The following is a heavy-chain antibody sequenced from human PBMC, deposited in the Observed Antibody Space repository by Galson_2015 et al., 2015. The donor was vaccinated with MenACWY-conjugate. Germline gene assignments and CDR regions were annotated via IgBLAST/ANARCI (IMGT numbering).Heavy chain of an antibody. J-gene: IGHJ2*01. V-gene: IGHV4-39*01. CDR3: ARLPSTNSWYWYFDL. CDR2: IYYSGDT. Sequence: SETLSLTCAVSGGSISSNNWWSWIRQPPGKGLEWIGNIYYSGDTYYNPSLKSRVSISVDTSKNQFSLKLSSVSAADTAVYYCARLPSTNSWYWYFDLWGRGTLVTVSS. D-gene: IGHD2-2*01. CDR1: GGSISSNNW.